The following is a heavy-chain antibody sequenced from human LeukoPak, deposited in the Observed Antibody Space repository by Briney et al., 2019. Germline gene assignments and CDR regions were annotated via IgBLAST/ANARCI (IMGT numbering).Heavy chain of an antibody. D-gene: IGHD3-9*01. Sequence: GGSLRLSCAASGFTFSSYEMNWVRQAPGKGLEWVSYISSSGSTKYYADSVQGRFTISRDNSRSSLYLHMSGLRTEDTALYYCAKNALYYDVLTGPLDSWGQGTLVTVSS. CDR1: GFTFSSYE. CDR2: ISSSGSTK. CDR3: AKNALYYDVLTGPLDS. J-gene: IGHJ4*02. V-gene: IGHV3-48*03.